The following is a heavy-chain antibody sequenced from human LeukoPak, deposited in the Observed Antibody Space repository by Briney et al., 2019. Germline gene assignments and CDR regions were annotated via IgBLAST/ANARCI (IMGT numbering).Heavy chain of an antibody. CDR3: ASPTAYSSNL. D-gene: IGHD2-21*02. CDR1: GFTFDNYG. CDR2: INWNGGSI. Sequence: GGSLRLSCAASGFTFDNYGMSWVRLAPGKGLEWVSGINWNGGSIGYAHSVKGRFTISRDNAKNSLYLQMNSLRAEDTAVYYCASPTAYSSNLWGQGTMVTVSS. J-gene: IGHJ3*01. V-gene: IGHV3-20*04.